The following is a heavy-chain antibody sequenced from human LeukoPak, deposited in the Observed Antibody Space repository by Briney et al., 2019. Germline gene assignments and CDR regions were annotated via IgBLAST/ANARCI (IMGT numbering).Heavy chain of an antibody. CDR1: GGSISSYY. V-gene: IGHV4-59*08. D-gene: IGHD3-3*01. CDR2: IYYSGST. CDR3: ARGGRGLSIFGVVIIS. Sequence: SETLSLTCTVSGGSISSYYWSWIRQPPGKGLEWIGYIYYSGSTNYNPSLKSRVTISVDKSKNQFSLKLSSVTAADTAVYYCARGGRGLSIFGVVIISWGQGTLVTVSS. J-gene: IGHJ5*02.